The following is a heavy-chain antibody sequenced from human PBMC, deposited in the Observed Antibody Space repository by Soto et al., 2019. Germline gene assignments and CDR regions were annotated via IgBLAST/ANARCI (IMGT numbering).Heavy chain of an antibody. J-gene: IGHJ4*02. CDR3: ARAPRVYYDSSGYPYFDY. V-gene: IGHV1-69*06. D-gene: IGHD3-22*01. CDR1: GGTFSSYA. Sequence: SVKVSCKASGGTFSSYAISWVRQAPGQGLEWMGGIIPIFGTANYAQKFQGRGTITADKSTSTAYMELSSLRSEDTAVYYCARAPRVYYDSSGYPYFDYWGQGTLVTVSS. CDR2: IIPIFGTA.